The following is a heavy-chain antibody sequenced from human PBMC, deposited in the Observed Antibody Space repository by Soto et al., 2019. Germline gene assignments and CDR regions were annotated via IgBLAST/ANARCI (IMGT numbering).Heavy chain of an antibody. CDR2: VNPKNGDT. J-gene: IGHJ4*02. D-gene: IGHD1-1*01. Sequence: QVQLVQSGAELNKPGASVKVSCKASGYTFSNYDMNWVRQATGQGPEWIGWVNPKNGDTGYAQKFQGRVTLTTDISTTTAYLELTSLRSEDTDISYCANVWRKGSAIAFDYWGQGTLITVSS. CDR1: GYTFSNYD. CDR3: ANVWRKGSAIAFDY. V-gene: IGHV1-8*01.